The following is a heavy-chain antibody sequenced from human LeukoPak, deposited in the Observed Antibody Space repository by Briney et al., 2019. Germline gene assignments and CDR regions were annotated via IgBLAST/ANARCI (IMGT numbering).Heavy chain of an antibody. CDR2: IYYSGST. CDR3: ARAQEGATPLRAFDF. J-gene: IGHJ3*01. D-gene: IGHD1-26*01. V-gene: IGHV4-39*02. Sequence: PSETLSLTCSVSGGSISNSNCYWGWIRMPPGKGMEWIGTIYYSGSTNYNPSLKSRLTISVHTSKNQFSMKLTSVTAADTAVYYCARAQEGATPLRAFDFWGQGTMVTVSS. CDR1: GGSISNSNCY.